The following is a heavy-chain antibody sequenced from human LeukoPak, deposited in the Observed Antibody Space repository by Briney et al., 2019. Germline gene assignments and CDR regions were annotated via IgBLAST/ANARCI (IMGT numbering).Heavy chain of an antibody. CDR1: GGSIISSSYY. V-gene: IGHV4-39*01. D-gene: IGHD4-23*01. Sequence: SETLSLTCTVSGGSIISSSYYWGWIRQPPGKGLEWIGSIYYSGSTYYNPSLKSRVTISADTSKNQFSLKLSSVTAADTAVYYCARRVYGGPGRNYYYYMDVWGKGTTVTVSS. CDR3: ARRVYGGPGRNYYYYMDV. J-gene: IGHJ6*03. CDR2: IYYSGST.